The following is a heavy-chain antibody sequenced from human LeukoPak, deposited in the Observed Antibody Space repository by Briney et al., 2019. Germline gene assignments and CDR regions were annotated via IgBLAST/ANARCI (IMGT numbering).Heavy chain of an antibody. Sequence: TGGSLRLSCAVSGVSLSSYAVGWVRQTPGKGLQLVSTITGSGDSTFYADSVNGRFTVSRDNSKNTLYLQMSSLRADDTALYYCAFGPHQQWLLADYWGQGTLVTVSS. J-gene: IGHJ4*02. V-gene: IGHV3-23*01. D-gene: IGHD6-19*01. CDR1: GVSLSSYA. CDR2: ITGSGDST. CDR3: AFGPHQQWLLADY.